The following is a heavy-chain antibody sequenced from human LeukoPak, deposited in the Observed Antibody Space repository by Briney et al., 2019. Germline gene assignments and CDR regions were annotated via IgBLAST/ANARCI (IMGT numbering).Heavy chain of an antibody. D-gene: IGHD1-26*01. CDR3: ARGGIVGATTAQNWFDP. V-gene: IGHV3-30-3*01. Sequence: GRSLRLSCAASGFTFSSYAMHWVRQAPGKGLEWVAVISYDGSNKYYADSVKGRFTISRDNAKNSLYLQMNSLRAEDTAVYYCARGGIVGATTAQNWFDPWGQGTLVTVSS. CDR2: ISYDGSNK. J-gene: IGHJ5*02. CDR1: GFTFSSYA.